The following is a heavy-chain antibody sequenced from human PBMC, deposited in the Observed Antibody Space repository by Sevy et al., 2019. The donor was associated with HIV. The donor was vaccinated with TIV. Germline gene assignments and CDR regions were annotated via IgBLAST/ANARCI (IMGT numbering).Heavy chain of an antibody. V-gene: IGHV1-8*01. J-gene: IGHJ4*02. CDR2: MNPNRGNT. CDR3: ARVFNVFGDGDY. CDR1: GYTFTSYD. D-gene: IGHD3-10*01. Sequence: ASVKVSCKASGYTFTSYDINWVRQATGQGLEWMGWMNPNRGNTGYAQKFQGRVTMTRNTSISTAYMELSSLRSEDTAVYYCARVFNVFGDGDYWGQGTLVTVSS.